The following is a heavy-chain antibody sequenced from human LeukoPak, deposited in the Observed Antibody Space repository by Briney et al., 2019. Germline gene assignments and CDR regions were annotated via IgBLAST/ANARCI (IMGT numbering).Heavy chain of an antibody. CDR3: ARLSTAAADYYFDY. CDR2: IYYSGST. D-gene: IGHD6-6*01. J-gene: IGHJ4*02. Sequence: TSETLSLTCAVYGGSFSGYYWSWIRQPPGKGLEWIGYIYYSGSTNYNPSLKSRVTISVDTSKNQFSLKLSSVTAADTAVYYCARLSTAAADYYFDYWGQGTLVTVSS. CDR1: GGSFSGYY. V-gene: IGHV4-59*01.